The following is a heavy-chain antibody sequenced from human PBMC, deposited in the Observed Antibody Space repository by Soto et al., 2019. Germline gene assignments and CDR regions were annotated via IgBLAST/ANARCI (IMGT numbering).Heavy chain of an antibody. CDR3: ARTYDDSGPNSGGYGFDI. D-gene: IGHD3-22*01. CDR1: GGSISSSY. Sequence: SETLSLTCTVSGGSISSSYWNWIRQPPGKGLEWIGYIFYTGNTNYNPSLKSRVTISVDTSKSQFSLKLNSVTASDTAVYYCARTYDDSGPNSGGYGFDIWGQGTMVTVSS. J-gene: IGHJ3*02. V-gene: IGHV4-59*08. CDR2: IFYTGNT.